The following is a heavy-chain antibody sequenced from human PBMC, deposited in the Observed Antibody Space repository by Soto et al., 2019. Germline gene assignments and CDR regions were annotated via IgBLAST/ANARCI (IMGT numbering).Heavy chain of an antibody. D-gene: IGHD3-10*01. J-gene: IGHJ6*02. CDR1: GFTLTSYT. Sequence: EVQLVESGGGLVKPGGSLRLSCAASGFTLTSYTMNWVRQASGKGLEWVSSINSSSSHIYYADSVKGRFTISRDNAESSLYLQMNSLRAEDSAVYYCVRERGLSSFYGMDVWGQGTTVTVSS. CDR2: INSSSSHI. CDR3: VRERGLSSFYGMDV. V-gene: IGHV3-21*02.